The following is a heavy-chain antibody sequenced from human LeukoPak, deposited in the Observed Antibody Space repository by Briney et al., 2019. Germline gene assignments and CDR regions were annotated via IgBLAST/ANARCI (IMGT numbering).Heavy chain of an antibody. CDR1: GGSISSYY. CDR3: ARVNGGGWYVDY. D-gene: IGHD6-19*01. J-gene: IGHJ4*02. V-gene: IGHV4-59*01. Sequence: SETLSLTCTVSGGSISSYYWSWIRQPPGKGLEWIGYIYSSGITNYNPSLKSRVTISVDTSKNQFSLKLNSVTAADTAVYYCARVNGGGWYVDYWGQGTLLTVSS. CDR2: IYSSGIT.